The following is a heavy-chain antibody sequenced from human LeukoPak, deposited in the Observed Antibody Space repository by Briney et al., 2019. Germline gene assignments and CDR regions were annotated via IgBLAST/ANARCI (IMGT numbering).Heavy chain of an antibody. CDR1: GFTFSSYA. D-gene: IGHD2-2*01. CDR3: ARGPSSQFRTDY. CDR2: ISYGGSNK. V-gene: IGHV3-30-3*01. Sequence: GGSLRLSCAASGFTFSSYAMHWVRQAPGKGLEWVAVISYGGSNKYYADSVKGRFTISRDNAKNSLYLQMNGLRAEDTAVYYCARGPSSQFRTDYWGQGTLVTVSS. J-gene: IGHJ4*02.